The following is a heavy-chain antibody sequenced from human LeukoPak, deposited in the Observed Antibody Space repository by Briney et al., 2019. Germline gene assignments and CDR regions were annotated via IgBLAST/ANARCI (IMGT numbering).Heavy chain of an antibody. CDR2: IKSKGDGKTT. V-gene: IGHV3-15*01. Sequence: GGSLRLSCAASGFTFTNAWMSWVRQAPGKGLEWVGRIKSKGDGKTTDYGAAVKGRFIMSRDDSKATLYLQMNMPQTEDTAVYYCTTDLGLTMIRGVIVSGGQGTLVTVSS. J-gene: IGHJ4*02. CDR1: GFTFTNAW. CDR3: TTDLGLTMIRGVIVS. D-gene: IGHD3-10*01.